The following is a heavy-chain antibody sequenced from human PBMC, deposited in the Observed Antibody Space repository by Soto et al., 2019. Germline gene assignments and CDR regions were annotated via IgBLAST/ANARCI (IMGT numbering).Heavy chain of an antibody. CDR2: INHSGST. CDR1: GGSFSGYY. V-gene: IGHV4-34*01. J-gene: IGHJ4*02. D-gene: IGHD2-2*01. CDR3: ARVRGYCSSTSCYVVDY. Sequence: QVQLQQWGAGLLKPSETLSLTCAVYGGSFSGYYWSWIRQPPGKGLEWIGEINHSGSTNYNPSLKSRVTISVDTSKYQFSLKLSSVTAADTAVYYCARVRGYCSSTSCYVVDYWGQGTLVTVSS.